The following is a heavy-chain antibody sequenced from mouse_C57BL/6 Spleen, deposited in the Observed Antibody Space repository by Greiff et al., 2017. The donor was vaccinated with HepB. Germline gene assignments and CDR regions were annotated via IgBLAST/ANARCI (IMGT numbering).Heavy chain of an antibody. Sequence: EVKLMESGPELVKPGASVKISCKASGYSFTDYNMNWVKQSNGKSLEWIGVINPNYGTTSYNQKFKGKATLTVDQSSSTAYMQLNSLTSEDSAVYYCARRGFYYGSSYYYAMDYWGQGTSVTVSS. V-gene: IGHV1-39*01. CDR2: INPNYGTT. D-gene: IGHD1-1*01. CDR3: ARRGFYYGSSYYYAMDY. CDR1: GYSFTDYN. J-gene: IGHJ4*01.